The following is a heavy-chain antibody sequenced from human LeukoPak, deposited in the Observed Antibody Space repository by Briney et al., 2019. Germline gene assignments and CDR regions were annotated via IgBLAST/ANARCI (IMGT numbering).Heavy chain of an antibody. Sequence: PSETLSLTCAVYGGSFSGYYWSWIRQPPGKGLEWIGEINHSGSTTYNPSLKSRVTMSVDTSKNQFSLKLNSVTAADTAFYYCARARTPPYYYGSGKWYYFDYWGQGTLVTVSS. D-gene: IGHD3-10*01. V-gene: IGHV4-34*01. CDR3: ARARTPPYYYGSGKWYYFDY. CDR2: INHSGST. CDR1: GGSFSGYY. J-gene: IGHJ4*02.